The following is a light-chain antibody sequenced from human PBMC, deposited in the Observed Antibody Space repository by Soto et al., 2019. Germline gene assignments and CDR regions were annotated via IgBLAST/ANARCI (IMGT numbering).Light chain of an antibody. CDR1: QDIKPE. V-gene: IGKV1-6*01. Sequence: AIQMTQSPSSLSASVGDRVTITCRASQDIKPELGWYQQKPGKAPNVLIYAASTLLSGVPSRFSGAGSGTDFTLTISSLQPEDFATYYCLQDHNYPRTFGQGTRVEIK. CDR2: AAS. J-gene: IGKJ1*01. CDR3: LQDHNYPRT.